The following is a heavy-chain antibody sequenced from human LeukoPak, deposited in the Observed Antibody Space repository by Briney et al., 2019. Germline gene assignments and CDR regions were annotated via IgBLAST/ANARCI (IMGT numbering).Heavy chain of an antibody. J-gene: IGHJ6*02. V-gene: IGHV4-59*12. CDR3: ARVAAWGVYYYYGMDV. Sequence: SETLSLTCTVSGGSIHSYYWSWIRQPPGKGLEWIGYIHYTGSTNYNPSLKSRVTISVDTSKNQFSLQLSSVTAADTAVYYCARVAAWGVYYYYGMDVWGQGTTVTVSS. CDR1: GGSIHSYY. D-gene: IGHD3-10*01. CDR2: IHYTGST.